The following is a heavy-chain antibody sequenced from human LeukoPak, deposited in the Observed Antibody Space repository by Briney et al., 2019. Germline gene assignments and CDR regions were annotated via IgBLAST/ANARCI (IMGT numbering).Heavy chain of an antibody. CDR1: GYTFTRYY. CDR3: ARVFDILTGYATLNWFDP. J-gene: IGHJ5*02. V-gene: IGHV1-18*04. CDR2: ISAYNGNT. Sequence: GASVKVSCKASGYTFTRYYIHWVRQAPGQGLEWMGWISAYNGNTNYAQKLQGRVTMTTDTSTSTAYMELRSLRSDDTAVYYCARVFDILTGYATLNWFDPWGQGTLVTVSS. D-gene: IGHD3-9*01.